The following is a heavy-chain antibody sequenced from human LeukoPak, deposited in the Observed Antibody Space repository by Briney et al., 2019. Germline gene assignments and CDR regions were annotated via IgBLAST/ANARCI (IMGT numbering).Heavy chain of an antibody. J-gene: IGHJ3*02. D-gene: IGHD3-16*01. CDR1: GFTFSSYA. CDR3: AKGRGISPVDAFDI. CDR2: ISGSGGST. V-gene: IGHV3-23*01. Sequence: GGSLRLSCAASGFTFSSYAMSWVRQAPGKGLEWVSAISGSGGSTYYADSVKGRFTISRDNSKSTVSLPMNNLRAEDTAVYYCAKGRGISPVDAFDIWGQGTMVTVSS.